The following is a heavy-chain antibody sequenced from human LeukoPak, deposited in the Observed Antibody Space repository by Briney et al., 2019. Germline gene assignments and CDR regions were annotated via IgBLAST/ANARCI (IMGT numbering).Heavy chain of an antibody. J-gene: IGHJ4*02. V-gene: IGHV1-18*03. CDR2: ISGSTGDT. CDR1: GGTFSSYA. D-gene: IGHD4-17*01. Sequence: ASVKVSCKASGGTFSSYAISWVRQAPGQGLEWMGWISGSTGDTNYAQKFQGRVTMTADTSSSTAYMELRSLRLDDMAVYYCARDENYGIFFNVDYWGQGTLVTVSS. CDR3: ARDENYGIFFNVDY.